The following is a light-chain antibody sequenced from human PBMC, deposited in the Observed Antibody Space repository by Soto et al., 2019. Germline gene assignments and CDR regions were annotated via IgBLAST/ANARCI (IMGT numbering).Light chain of an antibody. J-gene: IGLJ1*01. CDR2: DVT. Sequence: QSALTQPRSVSGPPGQSVTISCTGTSSDVGGYNYVSWCQQHPGKAPKLMIYDVTTRPSGVPDRFSGSKSGNTASLTISGLQAEDEADYYCSSQAGSSVVFGTGTKVTVL. CDR3: SSQAGSSVV. V-gene: IGLV2-11*01. CDR1: SSDVGGYNY.